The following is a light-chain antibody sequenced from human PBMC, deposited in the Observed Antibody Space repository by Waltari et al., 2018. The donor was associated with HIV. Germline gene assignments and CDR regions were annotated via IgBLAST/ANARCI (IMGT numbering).Light chain of an antibody. V-gene: IGLV1-44*01. CDR3: AAWDDSLNGRYV. Sequence: QSGLTQPPSVSGPPGQRVPLSCSGRSPHLPSQHLHRHQHFPGTAPNLLIYATNQRSSGVPDRFSGSKSGTSASLAISGLQSEDEADYYWAAWDDSLNGRYVFGTGTKVTVL. CDR2: ATN. CDR1: SPHLPSQH. J-gene: IGLJ1*01.